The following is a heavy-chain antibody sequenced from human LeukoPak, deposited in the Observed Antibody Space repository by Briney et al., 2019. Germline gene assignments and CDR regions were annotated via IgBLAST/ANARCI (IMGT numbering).Heavy chain of an antibody. V-gene: IGHV4-59*01. CDR1: GDSISRYH. Sequence: SETLSLTCTVSGDSISRYHWGWIRQPPGKGLEWIAYIYHSGSTDYNPSLKSRVTMSVDMSKNQFSLKLRSVTAADTAVYYCAREGKLEGFFDVGGHGTPVTVFS. CDR3: AREGKLEGFFDV. CDR2: IYHSGST. J-gene: IGHJ3*01. D-gene: IGHD3-3*01.